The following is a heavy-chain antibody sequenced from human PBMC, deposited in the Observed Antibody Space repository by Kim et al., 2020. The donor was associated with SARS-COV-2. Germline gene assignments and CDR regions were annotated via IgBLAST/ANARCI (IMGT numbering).Heavy chain of an antibody. V-gene: IGHV1-18*01. J-gene: IGHJ6*02. D-gene: IGHD3-22*01. Sequence: AQKLTGRVTMTTDTSTSTAYMELRSLRSDDTAVYYCARDGSWYYPPGMDVWGQGTTVTVSS. CDR3: ARDGSWYYPPGMDV.